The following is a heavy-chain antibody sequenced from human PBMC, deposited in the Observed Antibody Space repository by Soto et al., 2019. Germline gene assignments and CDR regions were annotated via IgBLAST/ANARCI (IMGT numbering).Heavy chain of an antibody. CDR2: ISSSSSII. CDR3: ARVNGYYYYGMDV. CDR1: GFTFSSND. J-gene: IGHJ6*02. Sequence: GGSLRLSCAAAGFTFSSNDMNWVRQAPGKGLEWVSYISSSSSIIYYADSVKGRFTISRDNAKNSLYLQMNSLRAEDTAVYYCARVNGYYYYGMDVWGQGTTVTVSS. V-gene: IGHV3-48*04. D-gene: IGHD3-22*01.